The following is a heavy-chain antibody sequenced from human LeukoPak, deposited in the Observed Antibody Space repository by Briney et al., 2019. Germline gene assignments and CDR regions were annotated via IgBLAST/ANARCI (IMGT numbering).Heavy chain of an antibody. CDR1: GFTVSTYF. J-gene: IGHJ3*02. Sequence: GRTLRLSCAASGFTVSTYFMHWVRQAPGKGLEGVGDIASDGSHTFYVESVKGRFTISRDNSKNTLYLQMNSLRAEDTAVYFCARERQDTILHSGAFDIWGQGTMVTVSS. V-gene: IGHV3-30-3*01. D-gene: IGHD2-21*01. CDR3: ARERQDTILHSGAFDI. CDR2: IASDGSHT.